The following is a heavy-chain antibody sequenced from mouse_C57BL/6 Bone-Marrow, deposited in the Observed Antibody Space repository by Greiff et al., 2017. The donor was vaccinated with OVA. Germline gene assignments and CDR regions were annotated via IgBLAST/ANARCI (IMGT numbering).Heavy chain of an antibody. D-gene: IGHD3-2*02. CDR1: GFTFSDYG. Sequence: DVKLVESGGGLVKPGGSLKLSCAASGFTFSDYGMHWVRQAPEKGMEWVAYISSGSSTIYYADTVKGRFTISRDNAKNTLFLQMTSLRSEDTAMYYYERKASCAWFAYWGQGTLVTVSA. CDR2: ISSGSSTI. J-gene: IGHJ3*01. CDR3: ERKASCAWFAY. V-gene: IGHV5-17*01.